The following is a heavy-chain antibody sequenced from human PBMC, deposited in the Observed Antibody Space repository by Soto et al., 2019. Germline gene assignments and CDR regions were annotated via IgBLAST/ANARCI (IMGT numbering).Heavy chain of an antibody. J-gene: IGHJ4*02. Sequence: ASVKVSCKASGGTFSSYAISWVRQAPGQGLEWMGGIIPIFGTANYAQKFQGRVTITADESTSTAYMELSSLSSEDTAVYYCARGPTYYYDSSGYYRGRYFDYWGQGTLVTVSS. D-gene: IGHD3-22*01. CDR2: IIPIFGTA. V-gene: IGHV1-69*13. CDR1: GGTFSSYA. CDR3: ARGPTYYYDSSGYYRGRYFDY.